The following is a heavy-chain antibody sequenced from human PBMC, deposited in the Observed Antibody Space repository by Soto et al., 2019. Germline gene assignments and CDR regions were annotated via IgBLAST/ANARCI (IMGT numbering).Heavy chain of an antibody. CDR3: ATDVTIHWLEPPYFEY. D-gene: IGHD1-1*01. V-gene: IGHV3-23*01. J-gene: IGHJ4*02. Sequence: GKGLEWVSAISGSGDSTAYSDSVNGRFAVSRDNSKKTVYLQMNSLRPEDTAIYYCATDVTIHWLEPPYFEYWGQGPPVTGSS. CDR2: ISGSGDST.